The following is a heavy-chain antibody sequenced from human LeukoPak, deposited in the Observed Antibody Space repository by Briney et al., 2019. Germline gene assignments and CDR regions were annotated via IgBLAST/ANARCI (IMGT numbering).Heavy chain of an antibody. D-gene: IGHD3-10*01. V-gene: IGHV3-74*01. CDR3: ASPYRGTMVRGHGMDV. CDR1: GFTFSSYW. CDR2: IKADGSET. Sequence: GGSLRLSCEASGFTFSSYWMHWVRQAPGKGLVWVPRIKADGSETSYADSVKGRFTISRDNAKNTLYLQMNSLRDEDTAMYYCASPYRGTMVRGHGMDVWGQGTTVTVSS. J-gene: IGHJ6*02.